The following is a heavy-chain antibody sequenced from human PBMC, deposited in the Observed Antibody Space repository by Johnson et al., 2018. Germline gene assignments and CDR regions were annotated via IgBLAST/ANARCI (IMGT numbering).Heavy chain of an antibody. V-gene: IGHV1-69*01. Sequence: QVQLVESGAEVKKPGSSXKVSCKASGATFTSYAISWVRQAPGQGLEWRGGNIPILVTANYAQKFQGRVRITADESTSTAYMELSRLRSEDTAVYYCARDGLYSPPTYYYYGMDVWGQGTTVTVSS. CDR3: ARDGLYSPPTYYYYGMDV. CDR1: GATFTSYA. CDR2: NIPILVTA. D-gene: IGHD4-11*01. J-gene: IGHJ6*02.